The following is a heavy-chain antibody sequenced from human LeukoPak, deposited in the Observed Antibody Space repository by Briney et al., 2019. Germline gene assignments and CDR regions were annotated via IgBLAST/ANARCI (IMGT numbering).Heavy chain of an antibody. CDR3: ARGNIRYCSSTSCYQRYWYFDL. Sequence: RASVTVSCTASGYTFTSYYMHWVRQAPGQGLEWMGWINPNSGGTNYAQKFQGRVTMTRDTSISTAYMELSRLRSDDTAVYYCARGNIRYCSSTSCYQRYWYFDLWGRGTLVTVSS. CDR1: GYTFTSYY. D-gene: IGHD2-2*01. CDR2: INPNSGGT. V-gene: IGHV1-2*02. J-gene: IGHJ2*01.